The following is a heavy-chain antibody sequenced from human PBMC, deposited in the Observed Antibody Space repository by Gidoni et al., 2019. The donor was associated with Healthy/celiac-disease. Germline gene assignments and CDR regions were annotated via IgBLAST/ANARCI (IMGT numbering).Heavy chain of an antibody. CDR1: GGTFSRYA. D-gene: IGHD3-3*01. J-gene: IGHJ5*02. CDR3: ARDLYDFWSGYYKYNWFDP. V-gene: IGHV1-69*01. CDR2: IIPIFGTA. Sequence: QVQLVQSGAEVKKPGSSVKVSCKASGGTFSRYAISWVRPAPGQGLEWMGGIIPIFGTANYAQKFQGRVTITADESTSTAYMELSSLRSEDTAVYYCARDLYDFWSGYYKYNWFDPWGQGTLVTVSS.